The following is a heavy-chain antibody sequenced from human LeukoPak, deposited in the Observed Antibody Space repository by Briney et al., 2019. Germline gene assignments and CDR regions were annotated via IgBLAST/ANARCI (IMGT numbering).Heavy chain of an antibody. V-gene: IGHV3-20*04. CDR1: GFTFDDYG. CDR3: ARDLPYENFDY. Sequence: GGSLRLSCTASGFTFDDYGMSWVRQVPGKGLEWVSGINWNGGSTGYADSVKGRFTISRDNAKKSLHLLMNSLRAEDTALYYCARDLPYENFDYWGQGTLVTVSS. D-gene: IGHD2-8*01. J-gene: IGHJ4*02. CDR2: INWNGGST.